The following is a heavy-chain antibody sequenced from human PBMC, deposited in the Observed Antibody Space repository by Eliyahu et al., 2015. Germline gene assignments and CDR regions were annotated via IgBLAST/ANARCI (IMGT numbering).Heavy chain of an antibody. CDR3: TKDIYDPIAVAGARAFDI. CDR1: GFTLADYA. V-gene: IGHV3-9*01. D-gene: IGHD6-19*01. Sequence: EVQLVESGGGLVXPGRSLRLXCAXXGFTLADYAXHLVRQAQGKGPGGVSRISWNSGSIGYADSVKGRFTISRDNAKNSLYLQMNSLRAEDTALYYCTKDIYDPIAVAGARAFDIWGQGTMVTVSS. J-gene: IGHJ3*02. CDR2: ISWNSGSI.